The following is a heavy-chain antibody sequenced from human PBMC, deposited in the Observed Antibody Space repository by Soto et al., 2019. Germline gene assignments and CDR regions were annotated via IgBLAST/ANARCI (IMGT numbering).Heavy chain of an antibody. D-gene: IGHD6-13*01. CDR3: ARGGTSGWLKGAYDV. Sequence: QVQLVQSGAEGKKPGSSVKVSCKASGGTLNKHAITWVRRAPGQGLEWLGGIIPMFGIPNYPQKFQGRVTITADDSTNTSHMELHSLTSDDTAVYYCARGGTSGWLKGAYDVWGQGTMVTVSS. CDR2: IIPMFGIP. V-gene: IGHV1-69*01. J-gene: IGHJ3*01. CDR1: GGTLNKHA.